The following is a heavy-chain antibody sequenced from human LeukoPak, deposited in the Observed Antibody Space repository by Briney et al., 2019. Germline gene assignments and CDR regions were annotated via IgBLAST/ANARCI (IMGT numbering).Heavy chain of an antibody. CDR2: MNPNRAKT. CDR3: ARGGTMIVSLLIDP. J-gene: IGHJ5*02. D-gene: IGHD3-22*01. Sequence: ASVKVSCKTFGYTFSSYDITWVRQAPGHGLEWMGEMNPNRAKTAYHQKFLGRVTMTWNTSVNTAYMELTSLTSEDTAVYYCARGGTMIVSLLIDPWGQGTLVTVSS. CDR1: GYTFSSYD. V-gene: IGHV1-8*01.